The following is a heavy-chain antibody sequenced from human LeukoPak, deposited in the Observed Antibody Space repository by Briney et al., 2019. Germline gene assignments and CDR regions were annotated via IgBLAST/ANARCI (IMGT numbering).Heavy chain of an antibody. D-gene: IGHD3-3*01. Sequence: PGGTLRLSCAASGFTFSSYGMSWVRQAPGKGLEWVSAISGSGGSTYYADSVKGRFTISRDNSKNTLYLQMNSLRAEDTAVYYCAVTYYDFWSGYSPFQHWGQGTLVTVSS. CDR3: AVTYYDFWSGYSPFQH. CDR1: GFTFSSYG. V-gene: IGHV3-23*01. J-gene: IGHJ1*01. CDR2: ISGSGGST.